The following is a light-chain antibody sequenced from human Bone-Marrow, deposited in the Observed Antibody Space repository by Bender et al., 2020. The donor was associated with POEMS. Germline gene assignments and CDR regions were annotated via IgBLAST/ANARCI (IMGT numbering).Light chain of an antibody. Sequence: QSAPTQPASVSGSPGQSITISCSGTSSDVGGYNYVSWYQQHPGKAPKLMIYAVSNRPSGVSNRFSGSKSGNTASLTISGLQAEDEADYYCCSYASSVTYVFGTGTKVTVL. V-gene: IGLV2-14*01. CDR3: CSYASSVTYV. CDR2: AVS. J-gene: IGLJ1*01. CDR1: SSDVGGYNY.